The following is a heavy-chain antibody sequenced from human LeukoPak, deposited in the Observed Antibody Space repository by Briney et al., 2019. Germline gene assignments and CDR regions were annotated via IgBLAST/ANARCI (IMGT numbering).Heavy chain of an antibody. CDR1: GGTFSSYA. CDR3: ARVTPVAATAYNWFDP. J-gene: IGHJ5*02. CDR2: IIPIFGTA. Sequence: ASVKVSCKASGGTFSSYAISWVRQAPGQGLEWMGAIIPIFGTANYAQKFQGRVTITADESTSTAYMELSSLRSEDTAVYYCARVTPVAATAYNWFDPWGQGTLVTVSS. D-gene: IGHD2-15*01. V-gene: IGHV1-69*13.